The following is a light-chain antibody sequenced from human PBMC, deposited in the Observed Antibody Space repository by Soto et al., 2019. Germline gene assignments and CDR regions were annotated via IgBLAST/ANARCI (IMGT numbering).Light chain of an antibody. CDR3: QQRHRWPIT. Sequence: VVLPPSPVTLSLSPGERATLSCRASQSFRGLLAWYQQKPGQAPRLLIYDAYNRATGIPPRFSGSGSGTDFTLTISSLEPEDSAVYYCQQRHRWPITFGQGTRLEIK. CDR2: DAY. J-gene: IGKJ5*01. CDR1: QSFRGL. V-gene: IGKV3-11*01.